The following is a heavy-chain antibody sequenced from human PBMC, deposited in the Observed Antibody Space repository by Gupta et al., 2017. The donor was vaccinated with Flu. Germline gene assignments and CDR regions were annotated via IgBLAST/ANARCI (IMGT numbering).Heavy chain of an antibody. J-gene: IGHJ5*02. V-gene: IGHV5-51*01. Sequence: VRQMPGKGLEWMGIIYPGDSDARYSPSFQGQVTVSVDKSISTAYLQLNSLKASDTAMYYCAKGGSSPFNWFDPWGQGTLVTVS. D-gene: IGHD6-6*01. CDR2: IYPGDSDA. CDR3: AKGGSSPFNWFDP.